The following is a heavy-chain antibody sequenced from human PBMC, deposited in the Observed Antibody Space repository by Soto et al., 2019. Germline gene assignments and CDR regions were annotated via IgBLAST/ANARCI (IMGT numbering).Heavy chain of an antibody. V-gene: IGHV3-23*01. CDR2: ISGSGGST. Sequence: PVGSLRLSCAASGFTFSSYAMSWVRQAPGKGLEWVSAISGSGGSTYYADSVKGRFTISRDNSKNTLYLQMNSLRAEDAAVYYCARDQGGTIFGYGMDVWGQGTTVTVSS. CDR1: GFTFSSYA. J-gene: IGHJ6*02. D-gene: IGHD3-3*01. CDR3: ARDQGGTIFGYGMDV.